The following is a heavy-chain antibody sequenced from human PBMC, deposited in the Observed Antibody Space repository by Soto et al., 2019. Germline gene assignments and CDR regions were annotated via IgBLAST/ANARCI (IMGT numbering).Heavy chain of an antibody. CDR3: ARRYGYSFDY. D-gene: IGHD1-1*01. CDR2: IYYSGST. J-gene: IGHJ4*02. V-gene: IGHV4-4*02. Sequence: TSETLSLTCAVSGGSISSSNWWSWVRQSPGKGLEWIGYIYYSGSTNYNPSLKSRVTISVDTSKNQFSLKLSSVTAADTAVYYCARRYGYSFDYWGQGTLVTVSS. CDR1: GGSISSSNW.